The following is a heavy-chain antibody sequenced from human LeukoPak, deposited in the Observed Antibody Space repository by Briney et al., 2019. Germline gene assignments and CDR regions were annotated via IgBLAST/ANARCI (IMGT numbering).Heavy chain of an antibody. CDR3: ARPTIQWLGNPDYYFDY. CDR2: IYYSGST. CDR1: GGSISSSSYY. V-gene: IGHV4-39*01. Sequence: SETLSLTCTVSGGSISSSSYYWAWIRQPPGKGLEWIGSIYYSGSTYYNPSLKSRVTISLDTSKNQFSLKLSSGTAADTAVYYCARPTIQWLGNPDYYFDYWGQGTLVTVSS. D-gene: IGHD6-19*01. J-gene: IGHJ4*02.